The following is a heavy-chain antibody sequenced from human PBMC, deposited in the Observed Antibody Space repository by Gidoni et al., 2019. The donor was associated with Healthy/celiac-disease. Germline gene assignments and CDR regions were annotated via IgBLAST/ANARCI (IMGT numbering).Heavy chain of an antibody. CDR1: GGSFRGYY. V-gene: IGHV4-34*01. D-gene: IGHD5-18*01. J-gene: IGHJ4*02. Sequence: QVQLQQWGAGLLKPSETLSLTCAVYGGSFRGYYWRWIRQPPGKGLEWIGEINHSGSTNYNPSLKSRVTISVDTSKNQFSLKLSSVTAADTAVYYCARLPNPKDTAMPEVSDYWGQGTLVTVSS. CDR3: ARLPNPKDTAMPEVSDY. CDR2: INHSGST.